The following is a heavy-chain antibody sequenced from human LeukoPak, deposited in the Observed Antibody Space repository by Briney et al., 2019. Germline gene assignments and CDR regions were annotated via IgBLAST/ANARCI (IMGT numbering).Heavy chain of an antibody. CDR3: ARASYQLLYDYYYGMDV. Sequence: SETLSLTCAVYGGSFSGYYWSWTRQPPGKGLEWIGEINHSGSTNYNPSLKSRVTISVDTSKNQFSLKLSSVTAADTAVYYCARASYQLLYDYYYGMDVWGQGTTVTVSS. J-gene: IGHJ6*02. D-gene: IGHD2-2*02. V-gene: IGHV4-34*01. CDR2: INHSGST. CDR1: GGSFSGYY.